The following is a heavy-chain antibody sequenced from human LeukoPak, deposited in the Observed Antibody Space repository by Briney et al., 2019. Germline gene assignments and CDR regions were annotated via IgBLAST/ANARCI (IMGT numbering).Heavy chain of an antibody. D-gene: IGHD6-19*01. J-gene: IGHJ5*02. V-gene: IGHV3-21*01. CDR1: GFTFSSYS. CDR3: AREMLAAVAAQS. Sequence: GGSLRLSCAASGFTFSSYSMNWVRQAPGKGLEWVSSITSSSSYIYYADSVKGRFTISRDNAKNSLYLQMNSLRAEDTAVYYCAREMLAAVAAQSWGQGSLVTVSS. CDR2: ITSSSSYI.